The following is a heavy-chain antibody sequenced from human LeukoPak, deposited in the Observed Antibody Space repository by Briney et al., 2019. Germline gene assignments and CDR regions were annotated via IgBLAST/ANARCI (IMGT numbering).Heavy chain of an antibody. CDR2: INWNGGST. CDR3: AKRGVVIRVILVGFHKEAYYFDS. Sequence: PGGSLRLSCAASGFTFDDFDDYGMNWVRQVPGKGLEWVSGINWNGGSTGYADSVKGRFTISRDNTKKYVYLQMNSLRAEDTAVYFCAKRGVVIRVILVGFHKEAYYFDSWGQGALVTVSS. D-gene: IGHD3-22*01. V-gene: IGHV3-20*04. J-gene: IGHJ4*02. CDR1: GFTFDDFDDYG.